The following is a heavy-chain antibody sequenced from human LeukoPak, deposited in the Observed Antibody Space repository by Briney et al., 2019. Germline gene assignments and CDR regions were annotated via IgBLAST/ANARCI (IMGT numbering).Heavy chain of an antibody. CDR3: ARGGPSGDYGFTSLDY. CDR1: GGTFSSYA. CDR2: ISAYNGNT. V-gene: IGHV1-18*01. D-gene: IGHD4-17*01. Sequence: GASVKVSCKASGGTFSSYAISWVRQAPGQGLEWMGWISAYNGNTNYAQKLQGRVTMTTDTSTSTAYMELRSLRSDDTAVYYCARGGPSGDYGFTSLDYWGQGTLVTVSS. J-gene: IGHJ4*02.